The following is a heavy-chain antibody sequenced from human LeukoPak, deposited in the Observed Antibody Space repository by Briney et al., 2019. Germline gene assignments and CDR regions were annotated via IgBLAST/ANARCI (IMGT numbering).Heavy chain of an antibody. J-gene: IGHJ4*02. D-gene: IGHD2-15*01. CDR1: GITVSTKY. Sequence: PGGSLRLSCVASGITVSTKYMTWVRQAPGKGLEWVSVIYGGGDTYYADSVKGRFTISRDNSKNTLYLQMNSLRAEDTAVYYCAKGDRVVVVVAAVYWGQGTLVTVSS. CDR3: AKGDRVVVVVAAVY. V-gene: IGHV3-53*01. CDR2: IYGGGDT.